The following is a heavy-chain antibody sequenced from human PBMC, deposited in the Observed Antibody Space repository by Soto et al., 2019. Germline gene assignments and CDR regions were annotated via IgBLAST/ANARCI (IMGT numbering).Heavy chain of an antibody. J-gene: IGHJ6*02. CDR3: ATPPYSSSWSSYYYYGMDV. D-gene: IGHD6-13*01. CDR1: GFTFSSYA. V-gene: IGHV3-30-3*01. CDR2: ISYDGSNK. Sequence: GGSLRLSCAASGFTFSSYAMHWVRQAPGKGLEWVAVISYDGSNKYYADSVKGRFTISRDNSKNTLYLQMNSLRAEDTAVYYCATPPYSSSWSSYYYYGMDVWGQGTTVTVSS.